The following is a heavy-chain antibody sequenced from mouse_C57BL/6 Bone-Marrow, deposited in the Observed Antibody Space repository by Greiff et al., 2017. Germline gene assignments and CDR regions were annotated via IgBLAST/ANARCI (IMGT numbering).Heavy chain of an antibody. CDR2: IDPEDGET. CDR3: ARSGLYGSSFNAMDY. D-gene: IGHD1-1*01. J-gene: IGHJ4*01. Sequence: EVQLVESGAELVKPGASVKLSCTASGFNIKDYYMHWVKQRTEQGLEWIGRIDPEDGETKYAPKFQGKATITADTSSNTAYLQLSSLTSEDTAVYYWARSGLYGSSFNAMDYWGQGTSVTVSS. V-gene: IGHV14-2*01. CDR1: GFNIKDYY.